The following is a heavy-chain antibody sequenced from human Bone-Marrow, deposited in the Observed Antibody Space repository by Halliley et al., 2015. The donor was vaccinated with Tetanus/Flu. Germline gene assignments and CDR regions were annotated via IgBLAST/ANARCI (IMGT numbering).Heavy chain of an antibody. Sequence: TLSLTCAVSGYSISSNNWWGWIRQPPGKGLEWIGSISYTGSTYYNPSLKSRVTMSVDTSKNQFSLKLRSVTAVDTAVYSCARIASVARGSYVDYWGQGTLVTVSS. J-gene: IGHJ4*02. CDR1: GYSISSNNW. CDR3: ARIASVARGSYVDY. CDR2: ISYTGST. V-gene: IGHV4-28*01. D-gene: IGHD1-26*01.